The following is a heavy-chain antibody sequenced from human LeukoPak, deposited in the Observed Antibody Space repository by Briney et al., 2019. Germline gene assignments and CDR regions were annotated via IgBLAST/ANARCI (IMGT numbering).Heavy chain of an antibody. Sequence: GGSLRLSCAASGFTFTTYWMGWVRQAPGKGLEWVANIKQDGSEKYYVDSVKGRFAISRDNAKNSLSLQMNSLRAEDTAVYYCARPLMYYYGSETYFWFDPWGQGTLVTVSS. J-gene: IGHJ5*02. CDR3: ARPLMYYYGSETYFWFDP. CDR1: GFTFTTYW. D-gene: IGHD3-10*01. CDR2: IKQDGSEK. V-gene: IGHV3-7*01.